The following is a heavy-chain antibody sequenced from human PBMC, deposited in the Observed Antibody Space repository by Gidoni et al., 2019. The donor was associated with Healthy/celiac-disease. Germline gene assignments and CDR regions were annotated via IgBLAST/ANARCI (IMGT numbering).Heavy chain of an antibody. Sequence: EVQLVESGGGLVQPGGSLRLSCAASGFTFSDPYMDWVRQAPGKGLEWVGRMRDKANSYTTEYAASVKGRFTVSRDDSKNSLFLQMNSLKTEDTAVYYCARGKRLGELSRGFDYWGQGILVTVSS. CDR3: ARGKRLGELSRGFDY. CDR1: GFTFSDPY. D-gene: IGHD3-16*02. V-gene: IGHV3-72*01. CDR2: MRDKANSYTT. J-gene: IGHJ4*02.